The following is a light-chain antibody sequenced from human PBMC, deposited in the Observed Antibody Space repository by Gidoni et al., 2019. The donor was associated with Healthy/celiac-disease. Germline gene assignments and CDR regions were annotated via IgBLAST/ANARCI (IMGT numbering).Light chain of an antibody. CDR3: QQYYSTPRT. CDR2: WAS. V-gene: IGKV4-1*01. Sequence: EIVITQSPDSPALSLCERATINCKSSARVLYTSNNKNYLAWYQQKPGQPPKLLIYWASTRESGVPDRFSGSGSGKDFTLTISSLQAEDVAVYYCQQYYSTPRTFGQGTKVEIK. CDR1: ARVLYTSNNKNY. J-gene: IGKJ1*01.